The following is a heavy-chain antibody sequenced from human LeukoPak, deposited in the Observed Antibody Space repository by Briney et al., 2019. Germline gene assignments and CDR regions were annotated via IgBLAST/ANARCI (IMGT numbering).Heavy chain of an antibody. J-gene: IGHJ2*01. D-gene: IGHD6-13*01. CDR2: IYTSEST. V-gene: IGHV4-4*07. CDR3: ARGITAPWYFDL. Sequence: PSETLSLTCTVSGGSISSGYWSWIRQPAGKGLEWIGRIYTSESTNYNPSLKSRVTMSVDTSKNQFSLKLRSVTAADTAVYCCARGITAPWYFDLWGRGTLVTASS. CDR1: GGSISSGY.